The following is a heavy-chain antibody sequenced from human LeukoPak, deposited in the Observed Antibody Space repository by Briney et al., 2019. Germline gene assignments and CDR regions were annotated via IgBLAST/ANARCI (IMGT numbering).Heavy chain of an antibody. J-gene: IGHJ4*02. CDR1: GFSFTTHA. Sequence: GGSLRLSCVASGFSFTTHAIGWVRQAPGKGLEWVSHISGSGGSTKYSGSVKGRFTISRDNSKNTLYLQISSLRADDTAVYYCAKDQDPHSYGSGSYAPFDYWGQGTLVTVSS. CDR2: ISGSGGST. CDR3: AKDQDPHSYGSGSYAPFDY. D-gene: IGHD3-10*01. V-gene: IGHV3-23*01.